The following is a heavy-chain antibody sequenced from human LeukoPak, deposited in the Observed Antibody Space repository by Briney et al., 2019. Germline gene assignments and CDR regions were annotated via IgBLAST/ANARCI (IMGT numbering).Heavy chain of an antibody. CDR1: GFTFSSYG. CDR2: IRYDGSNK. CDR3: AKDLRKVVVVPAAMGVDY. V-gene: IGHV3-30*02. J-gene: IGHJ4*02. Sequence: VGSLRLSCAASGFTFSSYGMHWVRQAPGKGLEWVAFIRYDGSNKYYADSVKGRFTISRDNSKNTLYLQMNSLRAEDTAVYYCAKDLRKVVVVPAAMGVDYWGQGTLVTVSS. D-gene: IGHD2-2*01.